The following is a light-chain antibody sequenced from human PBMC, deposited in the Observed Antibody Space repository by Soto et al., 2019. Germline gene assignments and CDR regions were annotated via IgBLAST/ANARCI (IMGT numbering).Light chain of an antibody. CDR3: QQYKNWPLIT. V-gene: IGKV3-15*01. CDR2: DAS. Sequence: EIVMTQSPATLSVSPGERATLSCRASQSFSSNLAWYQQKPGQAPRLLIYDASTRATGLPARFSGSGSGTEFTLTVSSLQSEDFAVYYCQQYKNWPLITFGQGTRLEIK. CDR1: QSFSSN. J-gene: IGKJ5*01.